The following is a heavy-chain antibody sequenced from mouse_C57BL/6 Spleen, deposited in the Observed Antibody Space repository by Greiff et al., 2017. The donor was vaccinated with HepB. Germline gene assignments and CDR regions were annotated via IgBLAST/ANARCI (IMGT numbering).Heavy chain of an antibody. Sequence: QVQLQQPGAELVRPGSSVKLSCKASGYTFTSYWIDWVKQRPGQGLEWIGNIYPSDSETHYNQKFKDKATLTVDKSSSTAYMQLSSLTSEDSAVYYCARYSNYGDAMDYWGQGTSVTVSS. CDR2: IYPSDSET. J-gene: IGHJ4*01. D-gene: IGHD2-5*01. CDR3: ARYSNYGDAMDY. CDR1: GYTFTSYW. V-gene: IGHV1-61*01.